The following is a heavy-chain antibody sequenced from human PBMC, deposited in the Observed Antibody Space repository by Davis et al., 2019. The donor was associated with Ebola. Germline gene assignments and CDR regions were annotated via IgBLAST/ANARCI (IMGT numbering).Heavy chain of an antibody. CDR2: IIPIFGTA. Sequence: SVKVSCKASGYTFTSYYMHWVRQAPGQGLEWMGGIIPIFGTANYAQKFQGRVTITADESTSTAYMELSSLRSEDTAVYYCARENGGNPGLDYWGQGTLVTVSS. CDR3: ARENGGNPGLDY. D-gene: IGHD4-23*01. V-gene: IGHV1-69*13. J-gene: IGHJ4*02. CDR1: GYTFTSYY.